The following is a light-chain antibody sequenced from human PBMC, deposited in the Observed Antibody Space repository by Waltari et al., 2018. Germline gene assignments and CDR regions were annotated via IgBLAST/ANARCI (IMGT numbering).Light chain of an antibody. V-gene: IGLV2-11*01. CDR2: DVS. J-gene: IGLJ3*02. CDR3: CSYAGRLWV. CDR1: NSNILRYNY. Sequence: QSALSQPRSVSGSPGHSVTISCTGTNSNILRYNYVSWYQHHPGKVPKLTVYDVSKRPSGVPDRFSGSKSGNTASLTISGLQAEDEAHYYCCSYAGRLWVFGGGTNLTVL.